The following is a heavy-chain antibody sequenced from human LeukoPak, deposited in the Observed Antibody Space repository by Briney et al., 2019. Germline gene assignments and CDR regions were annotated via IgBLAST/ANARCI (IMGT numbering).Heavy chain of an antibody. CDR2: IDPNSGGT. Sequence: GASVKVSCKASGYTFTGYYMHWVRQAPGQGFEWMGWIDPNSGGTNYAQKFQGRVTMTRDTSISTAYMELSRLRSDDTAVYYCARALGYCSSTSCFAWFDPWGQGTLVTVSS. D-gene: IGHD2-2*01. V-gene: IGHV1-2*02. CDR3: ARALGYCSSTSCFAWFDP. CDR1: GYTFTGYY. J-gene: IGHJ5*02.